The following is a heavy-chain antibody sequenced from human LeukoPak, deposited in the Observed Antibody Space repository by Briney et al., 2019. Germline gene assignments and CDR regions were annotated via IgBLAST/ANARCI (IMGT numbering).Heavy chain of an antibody. CDR1: GGSISSGGYY. CDR3: ARAPVATPSEFDY. V-gene: IGHV4-31*03. Sequence: SQTLSLTCTVSGGSISSGGYYWSWIRQHPGKGLEWIGYIYYSGSTYYNPSLKSRVTISADTPKNQFSLKLSSTTAADTAVYYCARAPVATPSEFDYWGQGTLVTVSS. D-gene: IGHD5-12*01. J-gene: IGHJ4*02. CDR2: IYYSGST.